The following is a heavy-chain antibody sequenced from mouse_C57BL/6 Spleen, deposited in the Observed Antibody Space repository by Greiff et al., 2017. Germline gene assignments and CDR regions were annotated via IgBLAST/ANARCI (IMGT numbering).Heavy chain of an antibody. Sequence: QVQLQQSGAELVKPGASVKLSCKASGYTFTSYWMQWVKQRPGQGLEWIGEIDPSDSYTNYNQKFKGKATLTVDTSSSTAYMQLSSLTSEDSAVYYCASSGYVIEFAYWGQGTLVTVSA. CDR2: IDPSDSYT. CDR1: GYTFTSYW. D-gene: IGHD3-2*02. J-gene: IGHJ3*01. CDR3: ASSGYVIEFAY. V-gene: IGHV1-50*01.